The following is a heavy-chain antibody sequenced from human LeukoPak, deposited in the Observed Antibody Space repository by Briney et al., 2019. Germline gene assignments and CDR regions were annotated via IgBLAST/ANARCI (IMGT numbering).Heavy chain of an antibody. CDR1: GYTFTRYY. CDR3: AIELMTGVGSTDY. CDR2: INPRGDGT. V-gene: IGHV1-46*01. Sequence: ASVKVSCKASGYTFTRYYMHWVRQAPGQGLVWVGIINPRGDGTNYAQKFQGRVTMTRDTSTSTVYMELSSLRSEDTAVYFCAIELMTGVGSTDYWGQGTVVTVSS. J-gene: IGHJ4*02. D-gene: IGHD1-26*01.